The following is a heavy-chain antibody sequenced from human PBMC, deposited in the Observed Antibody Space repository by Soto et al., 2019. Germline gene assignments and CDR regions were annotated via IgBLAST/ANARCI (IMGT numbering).Heavy chain of an antibody. CDR1: GFTFSRYG. Sequence: QVQLVESGGGVVQPGRSLRLSCAASGFTFSRYGMHWVRQAPGKGLEWVAVISYDGSNKYYADSVKGRFTISRDYSKNALYLQMSSLRVEVTAVYYCAKDSQWRGWFDPWGQGTLVTVSS. CDR2: ISYDGSNK. J-gene: IGHJ5*02. V-gene: IGHV3-30*18. CDR3: AKDSQWRGWFDP. D-gene: IGHD6-19*01.